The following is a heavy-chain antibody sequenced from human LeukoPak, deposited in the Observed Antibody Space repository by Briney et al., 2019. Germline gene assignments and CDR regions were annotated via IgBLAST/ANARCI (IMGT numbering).Heavy chain of an antibody. J-gene: IGHJ4*02. CDR3: AKDRLELWFGELSLPLD. D-gene: IGHD3-10*01. V-gene: IGHV3-48*01. CDR2: IDSSSSTI. CDR1: GLPFITYN. Sequence: GGSLTLSCAVSGLPFITYNMNWVRQAPGKGLEWVSYIDSSSSTIYYADSVKGRFTVSRDNAKNSLDLQMNSLRAEDTAVYYCAKDRLELWFGELSLPLDWGQGTLVTVSS.